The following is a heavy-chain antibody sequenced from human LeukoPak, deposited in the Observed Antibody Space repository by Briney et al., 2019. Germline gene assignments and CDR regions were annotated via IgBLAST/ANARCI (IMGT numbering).Heavy chain of an antibody. D-gene: IGHD1-26*01. CDR3: TTDGGSYYDAFDI. CDR2: IKSKTDGGTT. J-gene: IGHJ3*02. Sequence: GGSLRLSCAASGFTFSTYTMNWVRQAPGKGLEWIGRIKSKTDGGTTDYAAPVKGRFTISRDDSKNTLYLQMNSLKTEDTAVYYCTTDGGSYYDAFDIWGQGTMVTVSS. CDR1: GFTFSTYT. V-gene: IGHV3-15*01.